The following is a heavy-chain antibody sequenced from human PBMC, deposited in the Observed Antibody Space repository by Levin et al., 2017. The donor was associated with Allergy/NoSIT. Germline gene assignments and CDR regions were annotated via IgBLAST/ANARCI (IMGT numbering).Heavy chain of an antibody. D-gene: IGHD6-13*01. J-gene: IGHJ2*01. CDR1: GGSISSYY. V-gene: IGHV4-59*01. Sequence: SETLSLTCTVSGGSISSYYWSWIRQPPGKGLEWIGYIYYSGSTNYNPSLKSRVTISVDTSKNQFSLKLSSVTAADTAVYYCARARAKEAAAGKWYFDLWGRGTLVTVSS. CDR3: ARARAKEAAAGKWYFDL. CDR2: IYYSGST.